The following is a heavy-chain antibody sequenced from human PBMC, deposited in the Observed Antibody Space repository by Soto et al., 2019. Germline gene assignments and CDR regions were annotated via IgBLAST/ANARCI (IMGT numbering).Heavy chain of an antibody. CDR1: GFTFSSYS. Sequence: VQLVESGGGLVKPGGSLRLSCAASGFTFSSYSMNWVRQAPGKGLEWVSSISSSSSYIYYADSVKGRFTISRDNATNSLYLQMNSLRAEDTAVYYCARDRRILVPAAILDYWGQGTLVTFSS. J-gene: IGHJ4*02. V-gene: IGHV3-21*01. CDR3: ARDRRILVPAAILDY. D-gene: IGHD2-2*01. CDR2: ISSSSSYI.